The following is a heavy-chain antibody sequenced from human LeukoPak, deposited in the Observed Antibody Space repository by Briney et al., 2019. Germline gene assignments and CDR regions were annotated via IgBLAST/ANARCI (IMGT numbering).Heavy chain of an antibody. CDR1: GFTFSSYW. D-gene: IGHD4-17*01. V-gene: IGHV3-7*01. J-gene: IGHJ4*02. CDR2: IKQDESDK. Sequence: TGGSLRLSCAASGFTFSSYWMSWVRQAPGKGLEWVANIKQDESDKNYVDSVKGRFTISRDNAKKSLYLQMNSLRAEDTAVYYCARDYYGDFPYYFGYWGQGTLVTVSS. CDR3: ARDYYGDFPYYFGY.